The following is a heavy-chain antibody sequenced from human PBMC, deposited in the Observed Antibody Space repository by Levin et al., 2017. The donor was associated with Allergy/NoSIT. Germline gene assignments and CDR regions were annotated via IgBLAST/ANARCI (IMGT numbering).Heavy chain of an antibody. D-gene: IGHD6-19*01. J-gene: IGHJ4*02. CDR2: INPNSGGT. Sequence: AGESLKISCKASGYTFTGYYMHWVRQAPGQGLEWMGWINPNSGGTNYAQKFQGRVTMTRDTSISTAYMELSRLRSDDTAVYYCARGEYRLAVAGTLPFDYWGQGTLVTVSS. CDR1: GYTFTGYY. CDR3: ARGEYRLAVAGTLPFDY. V-gene: IGHV1-2*02.